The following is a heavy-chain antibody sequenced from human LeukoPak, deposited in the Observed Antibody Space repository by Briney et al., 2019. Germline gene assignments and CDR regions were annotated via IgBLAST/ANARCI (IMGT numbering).Heavy chain of an antibody. V-gene: IGHV3-7*01. Sequence: GGSLRLSCVGSGFTFSSYWMSWVRQAPGKGLEWVANIKQDGSEKYYVDSVKGRFTISRDNAKNSLYLQMNSLRADDTALYYCARGYCSSTSCFSAGLKDFWGQGTLVTVSS. CDR1: GFTFSSYW. CDR2: IKQDGSEK. CDR3: ARGYCSSTSCFSAGLKDF. J-gene: IGHJ4*02. D-gene: IGHD2-2*01.